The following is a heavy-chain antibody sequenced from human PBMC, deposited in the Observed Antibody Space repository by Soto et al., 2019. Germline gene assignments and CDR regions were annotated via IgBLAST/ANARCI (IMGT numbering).Heavy chain of an antibody. J-gene: IGHJ1*01. CDR3: ASSLKSSYTSSGYFQH. CDR1: GGSISSYY. D-gene: IGHD2-2*02. Sequence: SQTRSLTCTVSGGSISSYYWSWLRQPPGKGLEWIGYLYYSGSTNYNPSLKSRVTISVDTSKNQFSLKLSSVTAADTAVYYCASSLKSSYTSSGYFQHWGRRARVTVAS. V-gene: IGHV4-59*01. CDR2: LYYSGST.